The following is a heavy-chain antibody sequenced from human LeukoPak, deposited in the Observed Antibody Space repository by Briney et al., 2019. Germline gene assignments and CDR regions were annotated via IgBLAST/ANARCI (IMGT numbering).Heavy chain of an antibody. CDR1: GSRFTSYW. CDR2: IYPGDSDT. Sequence: GASLKISCKGSGSRFTSYWIGWVRQMLGKGLEWMGIIYPGDSDTRYSPSFQGQVTISADKSISTAYLQWSSLKASDTAMYYCARHMNRATIPDYWGQGTLVTVSS. CDR3: ARHMNRATIPDY. J-gene: IGHJ4*02. D-gene: IGHD5-12*01. V-gene: IGHV5-51*01.